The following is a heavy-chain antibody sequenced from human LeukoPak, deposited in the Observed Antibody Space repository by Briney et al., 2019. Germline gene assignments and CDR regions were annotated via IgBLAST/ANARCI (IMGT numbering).Heavy chain of an antibody. V-gene: IGHV3-30-3*01. J-gene: IGHJ2*01. D-gene: IGHD1-26*01. CDR3: AREVGATYWYFDL. CDR2: ISYDGSNK. Sequence: GGSLRLSCAASGFTFSSYAMSWVRQAPGKGLEWVAVISYDGSNKYYADSVKGRFTISRDNSKNTLYLQMNSLRAEDTAVYYCAREVGATYWYFDLWGRGTLVTVSS. CDR1: GFTFSSYA.